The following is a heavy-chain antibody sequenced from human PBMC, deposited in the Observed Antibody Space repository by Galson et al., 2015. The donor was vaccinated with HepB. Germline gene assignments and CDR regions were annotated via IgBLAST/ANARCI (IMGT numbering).Heavy chain of an antibody. CDR1: GFTFSSYW. D-gene: IGHD6-19*01. CDR2: INSDGSST. V-gene: IGHV3-74*01. J-gene: IGHJ3*02. Sequence: SLRLSCAASGFTFSSYWMHWVRQAPGKGLVWVSRINSDGSSTSYADSVKSRFTISRDNAKNTLYLQMNSLRAEDTAVYYCARGRGSGWPRRGHAFDIWGQGTMVTVSS. CDR3: ARGRGSGWPRRGHAFDI.